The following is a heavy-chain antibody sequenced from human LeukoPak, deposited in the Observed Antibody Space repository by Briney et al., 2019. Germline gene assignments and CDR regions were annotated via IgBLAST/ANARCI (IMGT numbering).Heavy chain of an antibody. CDR2: TSGSGGST. Sequence: PGGSLRLSCAASGFTFSSYTMSWVRQAPGEGLEWVSSTSGSGGSTYYADSVKGRFTIPRDNSKNTLYLQMNSLRAEDTAVFYCAKDNPPAGIYFDYWGQGILVTVSS. D-gene: IGHD1-14*01. CDR1: GFTFSSYT. CDR3: AKDNPPAGIYFDY. V-gene: IGHV3-23*01. J-gene: IGHJ4*02.